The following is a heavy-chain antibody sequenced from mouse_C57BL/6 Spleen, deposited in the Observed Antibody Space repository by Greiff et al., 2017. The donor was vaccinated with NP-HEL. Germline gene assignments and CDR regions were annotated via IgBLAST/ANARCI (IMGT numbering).Heavy chain of an antibody. D-gene: IGHD2-4*01. J-gene: IGHJ3*01. CDR3: ARSVYYDYDWFAY. Sequence: EVQLQQSGPELVKPGASVKMSCKASGYTFTDYNMHWVKQSHGKSLEWIGYINTNNGGTSYNQKFKGKATLTVNKSSSTAYMELRILTSEDSAVYYCARSVYYDYDWFAYWGQGTLVTVSA. CDR1: GYTFTDYN. V-gene: IGHV1-22*01. CDR2: INTNNGGT.